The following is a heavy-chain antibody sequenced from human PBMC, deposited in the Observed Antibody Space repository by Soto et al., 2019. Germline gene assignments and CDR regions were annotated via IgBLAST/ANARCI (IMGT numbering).Heavy chain of an antibody. CDR2: ISSSATSI. V-gene: IGHV3-11*01. J-gene: IGHJ4*02. CDR3: ARANGSGLDSNFDY. CDR1: GFSFSDSY. Sequence: PGRSLRLSCAASGFSFSDSYMSYIRQAPGKGLEWISYISSSATSIYYADSVRGRFTMSRDNAKNSLYLQINSPRAEDTAVYDCARANGSGLDSNFDYWGQGTLVTV. D-gene: IGHD3-22*01.